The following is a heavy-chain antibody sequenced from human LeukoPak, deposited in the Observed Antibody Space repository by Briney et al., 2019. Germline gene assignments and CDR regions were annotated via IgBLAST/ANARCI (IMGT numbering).Heavy chain of an antibody. V-gene: IGHV3-23*01. D-gene: IGHD2-15*01. CDR1: GFTFSSYV. CDR2: IIGSGGST. J-gene: IGHJ4*02. CDR3: AKDAYCSGDGCHDRTSDY. Sequence: GGSLRLSCAASGFTFSSYVMSWVRQAPGEGLEWVSAIIGSGGSTYYADSVKGRFTISRDNSKNTLYLQMNSLRAEDTAVYYCAKDAYCSGDGCHDRTSDYWGRGTLVTVSS.